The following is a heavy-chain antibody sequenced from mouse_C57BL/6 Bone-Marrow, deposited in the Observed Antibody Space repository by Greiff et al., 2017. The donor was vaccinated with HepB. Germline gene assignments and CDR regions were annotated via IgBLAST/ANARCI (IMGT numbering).Heavy chain of an antibody. CDR2: IYPGSGST. D-gene: IGHD1-1*01. J-gene: IGHJ2*01. Sequence: QVQLQQPGAELVKPGASVKMSCKASGYTFTSYWITWVKQRPGQGLEWIGDIYPGSGSTNYNEKFKSKATLTVDTSSSTAYIQLSSLTSEDSAVYYCAIYYYGSSYDDYWGQGTTLTVSS. V-gene: IGHV1-55*01. CDR1: GYTFTSYW. CDR3: AIYYYGSSYDDY.